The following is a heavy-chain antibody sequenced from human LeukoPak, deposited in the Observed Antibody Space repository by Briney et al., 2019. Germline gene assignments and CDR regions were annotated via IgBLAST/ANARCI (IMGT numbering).Heavy chain of an antibody. CDR1: GFTFSSYW. CDR3: AELGITMIGGV. Sequence: GGSLRLSCAASGFTFSSYWMNWVRQAPGKGLEWVSYISSSGSTIYYADSVKGRFAISRDNAKNSLYLQMNSLRAEDTAVYYCAELGITMIGGVWGKGTTVTISS. D-gene: IGHD3-10*02. V-gene: IGHV3-48*04. J-gene: IGHJ6*04. CDR2: ISSSGSTI.